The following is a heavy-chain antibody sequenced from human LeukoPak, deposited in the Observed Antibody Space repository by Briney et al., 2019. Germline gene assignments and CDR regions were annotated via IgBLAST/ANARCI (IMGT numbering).Heavy chain of an antibody. CDR2: ISSSGSTI. Sequence: GGSLRLSCEASGFTFSSYEMNWVRQAPGKGLEWVSYISSSGSTIYYADSVKGRFTISRDNAKNSLYLQMNSLRAEDTAVYYCAELGITMIGGVWGKGTTVTVSS. J-gene: IGHJ6*04. CDR3: AELGITMIGGV. D-gene: IGHD3-10*02. V-gene: IGHV3-48*03. CDR1: GFTFSSYE.